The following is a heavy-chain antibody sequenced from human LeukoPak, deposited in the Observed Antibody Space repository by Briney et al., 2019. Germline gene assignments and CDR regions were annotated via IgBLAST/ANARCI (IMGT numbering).Heavy chain of an antibody. V-gene: IGHV3-23*01. J-gene: IGHJ4*02. D-gene: IGHD3-3*01. CDR2: ISRSGDFI. Sequence: GGSLRLSCAASGFTFSSCAMSWVRQAPGKGLEYISVISRSGDFISYADSVKGRFTISRDNSKNTLYLQMNSLRAEDTAVYYCAKDTIFGVVTMSLGYWGQGTLVTVSS. CDR1: GFTFSSCA. CDR3: AKDTIFGVVTMSLGY.